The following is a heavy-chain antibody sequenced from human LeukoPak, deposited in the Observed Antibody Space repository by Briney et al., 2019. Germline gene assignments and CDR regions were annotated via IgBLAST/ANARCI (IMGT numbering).Heavy chain of an antibody. V-gene: IGHV3-30*18. J-gene: IGHJ4*02. CDR3: AKSYASGWYVCDY. CDR1: GFPLSSYP. CDR2: ISYDGSSQ. D-gene: IGHD6-19*01. Sequence: GSLRLSCAAPGFPLSSYPMHWVRQAPGKGPEWGAVISYDGSSQFYADSVEGRFTISRDNSKNTLSLPMNSLRPEDTGVYYCAKSYASGWYVCDYWGQGTLVTVSS.